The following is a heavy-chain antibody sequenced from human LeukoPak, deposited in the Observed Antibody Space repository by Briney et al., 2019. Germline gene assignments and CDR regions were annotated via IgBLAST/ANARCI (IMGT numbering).Heavy chain of an antibody. J-gene: IGHJ4*02. CDR2: ISDSGGRT. CDR1: GITLSNYG. V-gene: IGHV3-23*01. Sequence: GGSLRLSCAVSGITLSNYGMSWVRQAPGRGLEWVAGISDSGGRTNYADSVKGRFTISRDNPKNTLYLQMSSLRAEDTAVYFCAKRGVVIRVILVGFHKEAYYFDSWGQGALVTVSS. CDR3: AKRGVVIRVILVGFHKEAYYFDS. D-gene: IGHD3-22*01.